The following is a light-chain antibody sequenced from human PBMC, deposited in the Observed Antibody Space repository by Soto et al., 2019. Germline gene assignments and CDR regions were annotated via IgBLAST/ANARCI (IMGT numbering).Light chain of an antibody. Sequence: DIQMTQSPSTLSGSVGDRVSITCRASQTISSWLAWYQQKPGKAPKLLIHDASNLQSGVPSRFSGSGSGTDFTLTISSLQPEDFATYYCQQSYSTPLTFGGGTKVDIK. V-gene: IGKV1-39*01. J-gene: IGKJ4*01. CDR1: QTISSW. CDR2: DAS. CDR3: QQSYSTPLT.